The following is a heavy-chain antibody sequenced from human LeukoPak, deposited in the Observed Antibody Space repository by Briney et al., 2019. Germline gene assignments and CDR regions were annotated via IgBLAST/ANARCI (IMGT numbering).Heavy chain of an antibody. CDR1: GFTFSSFA. CDR2: ISGSGGST. CDR3: AKSSLAAAAGTYPYYYFDH. J-gene: IGHJ4*02. Sequence: SGGSLRLSCAASGFTFSSFAMTWVRLAPGKGLEWVSAISGSGGSTYYADSVKGRFTISKDNSKNTLYVQMNSLRAEDTAVYYCAKSSLAAAAGTYPYYYFDHWGQGTLVAVSS. D-gene: IGHD6-13*01. V-gene: IGHV3-23*01.